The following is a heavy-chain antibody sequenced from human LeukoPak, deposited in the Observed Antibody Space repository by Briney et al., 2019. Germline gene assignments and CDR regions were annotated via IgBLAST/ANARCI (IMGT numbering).Heavy chain of an antibody. CDR2: IRQDGSEK. CDR3: ASISYGDYGH. V-gene: IGHV3-7*05. J-gene: IGHJ4*02. D-gene: IGHD4-17*01. CDR1: GFTFGSYW. Sequence: GSLRLSCVASGFTFGSYWMNWVRQAPGKGLEWVANIRQDGSEKKYVDSVKGRFTISRDNAKNALYLQMNSLRAEDTAVYYCASISYGDYGHWGQGTLVTVSS.